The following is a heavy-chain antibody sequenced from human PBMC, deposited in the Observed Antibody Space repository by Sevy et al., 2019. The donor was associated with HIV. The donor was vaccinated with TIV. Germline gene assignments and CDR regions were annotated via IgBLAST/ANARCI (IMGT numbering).Heavy chain of an antibody. J-gene: IGHJ6*02. Sequence: ASVKVSCKASGGTFSSYAISWVRQAPGQGLEWMGGIIPIFGTANYAQKFQGRVTITADESTSTAYMEMSSLRSEDTCVYYCAGEAGYSVSSGYYYYYGMDVWGQGPTVTVSS. V-gene: IGHV1-69*13. CDR1: GGTFSSYA. D-gene: IGHD3-22*01. CDR2: IIPIFGTA. CDR3: AGEAGYSVSSGYYYYYGMDV.